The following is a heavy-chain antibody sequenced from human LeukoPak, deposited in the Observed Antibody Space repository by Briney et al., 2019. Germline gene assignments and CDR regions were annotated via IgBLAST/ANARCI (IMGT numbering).Heavy chain of an antibody. D-gene: IGHD2-15*01. J-gene: IGHJ4*02. V-gene: IGHV3-48*01. CDR3: ARAHWAVVAADLFDY. CDR1: GFTFSSYS. CDR2: ISSSSSTI. Sequence: GGSLRLSCAASGFTFSSYSMNWVRQAPGKGLEWVSYISSSSSTIYYADSVKGRFTISRDNAKNSLYLQMNSLRAEDTAVYYCARAHWAVVAADLFDYWGQGTLVTVSS.